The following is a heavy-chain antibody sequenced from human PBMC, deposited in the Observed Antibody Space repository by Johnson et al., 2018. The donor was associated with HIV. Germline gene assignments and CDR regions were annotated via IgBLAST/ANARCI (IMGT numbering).Heavy chain of an antibody. CDR3: ARDLDSSSSEDGFDI. CDR2: IYSGGST. Sequence: VQLVESGGGLIQPGGSLRLSCAASGFTVSSNYMSWVRQAPGKGLEWVSVIYSGGSTYYADSVKGRFTISRDNSKNTLYLQMNSLRAEDTAVYYCARDLDSSSSEDGFDIWGQGTMVTVSS. V-gene: IGHV3-66*03. D-gene: IGHD6-6*01. J-gene: IGHJ3*02. CDR1: GFTVSSNY.